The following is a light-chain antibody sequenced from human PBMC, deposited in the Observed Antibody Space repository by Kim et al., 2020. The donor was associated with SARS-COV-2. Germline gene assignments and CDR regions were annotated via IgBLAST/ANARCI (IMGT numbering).Light chain of an antibody. V-gene: IGLV10-54*01. Sequence: QAGLTQPPSVSKGLRQTATLTCTGNSNNVGDEGAAWLQQHQGHPPKLLSYRNNNRPSGISERFSASKSGNTASLTITGLQPEDEADYYCSAWDRSLSARVFGGGTQLTVL. J-gene: IGLJ3*02. CDR3: SAWDRSLSARV. CDR1: SNNVGDEG. CDR2: RNN.